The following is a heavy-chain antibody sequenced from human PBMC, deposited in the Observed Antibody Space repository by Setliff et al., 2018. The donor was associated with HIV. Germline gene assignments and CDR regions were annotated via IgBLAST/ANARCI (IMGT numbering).Heavy chain of an antibody. CDR3: ATVLIMAPDY. CDR2: INHSGNT. Sequence: PSETLSLTCAVYGESFSTYFWNWIRQPPGKGLEWIGQINHSGNTNYNPSLKSRVTISMGTSRNQFSLKLRSVTAADTAVYYCATVLIMAPDYWGQGSLVTVSS. V-gene: IGHV4-34*01. D-gene: IGHD2-8*01. J-gene: IGHJ4*02. CDR1: GESFSTYF.